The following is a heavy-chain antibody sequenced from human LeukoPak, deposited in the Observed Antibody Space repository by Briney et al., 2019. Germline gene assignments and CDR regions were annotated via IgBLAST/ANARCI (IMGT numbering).Heavy chain of an antibody. CDR3: AKDKWQIAAAGNPLGS. V-gene: IGHV3-30*18. CDR1: GFTFSSYG. J-gene: IGHJ1*01. Sequence: PGRSLRLSCAASGFTFSSYGMHWVRQAPGKGLEWVAVISYDGSNKYYADSVKGRFTISRDNSKNTLYLQMNSLGAEDTAVYYCAKDKWQIAAAGNPLGSWGQGTLVTVSS. D-gene: IGHD6-13*01. CDR2: ISYDGSNK.